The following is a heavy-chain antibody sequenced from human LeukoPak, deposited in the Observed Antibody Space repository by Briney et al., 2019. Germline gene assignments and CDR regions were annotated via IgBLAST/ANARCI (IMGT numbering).Heavy chain of an antibody. CDR2: ISSTYI. CDR1: GFTFSSCS. CDR3: ARGHRELPD. D-gene: IGHD1-26*01. V-gene: IGHV3-21*01. J-gene: IGHJ4*02. Sequence: NPGGSLRLSCAASGFTFSSCSMNWVRQAPGKGLEWVSCISSTYIYYADSVKGRFTISRDNAKNSLYLQMNSLRVEDTAVYYCARGHRELPDWGQGTLVTVSS.